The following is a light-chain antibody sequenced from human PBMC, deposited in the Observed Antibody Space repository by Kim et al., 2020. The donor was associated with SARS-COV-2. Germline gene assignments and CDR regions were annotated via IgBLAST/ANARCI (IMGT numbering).Light chain of an antibody. CDR3: QVWDSASEPWG. Sequence: SYELTQPPSLSVAPGKTATITCGGNNIGTKSVHWYQQKPGQAPILVIFFVSDRPSVIPERFSGSNSGNTAALTISRVESGDEADSSSQVWDSASEPWGFG. CDR2: FVS. CDR1: NIGTKS. V-gene: IGLV3-21*01. J-gene: IGLJ3*02.